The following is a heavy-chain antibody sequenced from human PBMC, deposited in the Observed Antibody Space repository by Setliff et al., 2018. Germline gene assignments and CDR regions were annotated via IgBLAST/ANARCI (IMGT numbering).Heavy chain of an antibody. J-gene: IGHJ4*02. CDR3: ARSLVGATYSVYFDY. V-gene: IGHV5-51*01. D-gene: IGHD1-26*01. CDR1: GYSFTDYW. CDR2: IYPGNADT. Sequence: GESLKISCKGSGYSFTDYWIAWVRQTPGKGLEWMGTIYPGNADTRYSPSFQGQVTISTDTSINTAFLQWNNLKASDTAIYYCARSLVGATYSVYFDYRGQGALVTVSS.